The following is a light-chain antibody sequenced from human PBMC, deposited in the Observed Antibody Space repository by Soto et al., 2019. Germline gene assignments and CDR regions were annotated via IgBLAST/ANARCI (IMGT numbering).Light chain of an antibody. J-gene: IGKJ1*01. Sequence: EIVLTQSPGTLSLSPGERATLSCRASQSVSSSYLAWYQQKPGQAPRLLIYGASSRATGIPDRFSGSGSGTDLTLTISRLEPEDFAVSYCQQYGSSPWTFGQGTKVEIK. CDR1: QSVSSSY. CDR3: QQYGSSPWT. V-gene: IGKV3-20*01. CDR2: GAS.